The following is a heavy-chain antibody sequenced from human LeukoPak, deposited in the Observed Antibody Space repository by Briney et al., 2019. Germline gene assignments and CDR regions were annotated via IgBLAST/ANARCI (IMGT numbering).Heavy chain of an antibody. CDR1: GFIFNTYA. D-gene: IGHD3-22*01. J-gene: IGHJ4*02. CDR3: AKDIWDGDSSGYYSPLRY. Sequence: PGGSLRLSCAASGFIFNTYAMHWVRQTPGKGLEWVAVISYDGSQKHYVDSVKGRFTISRDNSKNTLYLQMNSLRAEDTALYYCAKDIWDGDSSGYYSPLRYWGQGTLVTVSS. CDR2: ISYDGSQK. V-gene: IGHV3-30*18.